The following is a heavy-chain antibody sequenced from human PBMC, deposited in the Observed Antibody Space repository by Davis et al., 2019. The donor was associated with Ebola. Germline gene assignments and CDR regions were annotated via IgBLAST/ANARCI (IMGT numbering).Heavy chain of an antibody. CDR2: MNPNSGNT. J-gene: IGHJ6*02. CDR1: GYTFTSYD. CDR3: ARGGITIVQGELLFHYYYYGMDV. V-gene: IGHV1-8*01. Sequence: ASVKVSCKASGYTFTSYDINWVRQATGQGLEWMGWMNPNSGNTGYVQKFQGRVTMTRNTSINTAYMELSSLRSEDTAVYYCARGGITIVQGELLFHYYYYGMDVWGQGTTVTVSS. D-gene: IGHD3-10*01.